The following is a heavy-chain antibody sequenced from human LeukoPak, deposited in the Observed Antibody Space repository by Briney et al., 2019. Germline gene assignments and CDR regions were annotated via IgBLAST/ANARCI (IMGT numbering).Heavy chain of an antibody. D-gene: IGHD4-23*01. CDR3: AREGPRGNSQFDY. J-gene: IGHJ4*02. Sequence: GGSLRLSCAASGFTFSDFYMTWIRQAPGKGLEWVSYISNSGSTIYYADSVKGRLTISRDNSKDTLFLQMNSLRVEDTAVYYCAREGPRGNSQFDYWGQGTLVTVSS. V-gene: IGHV3-11*04. CDR1: GFTFSDFY. CDR2: ISNSGSTI.